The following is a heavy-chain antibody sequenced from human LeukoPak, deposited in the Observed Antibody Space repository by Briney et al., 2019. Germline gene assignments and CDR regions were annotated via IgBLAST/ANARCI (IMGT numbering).Heavy chain of an antibody. V-gene: IGHV4-59*01. CDR3: ARVNYGSGSYDYFDY. J-gene: IGHJ4*02. Sequence: SETLSLTCTVSGGSISSYYWSWIRQPPGKGLEWIGYIYYSGSTNYNPSLKSRVTISVDTSKNQFSLKLSSVTAADTAVCYCARVNYGSGSYDYFDYWGQGTLVTVSS. CDR2: IYYSGST. D-gene: IGHD3-10*01. CDR1: GGSISSYY.